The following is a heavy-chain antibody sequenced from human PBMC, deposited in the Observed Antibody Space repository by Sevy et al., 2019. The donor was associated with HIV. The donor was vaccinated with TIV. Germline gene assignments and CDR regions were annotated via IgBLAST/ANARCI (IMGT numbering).Heavy chain of an antibody. CDR1: GFTFSRIA. V-gene: IGHV3-23*01. CDR3: AKVGYCSSTSCYSIYYGMDV. CDR2: ITGSGGST. J-gene: IGHJ6*02. Sequence: GGSLRLSCAASGFTFSRIAMSWVRQAPGKGLEWASGITGSGGSTYYADSVKGRFTISRDNSKNTLYLQMNSLRVEDTAVYYCAKVGYCSSTSCYSIYYGMDVWGQGTTVTVSS. D-gene: IGHD2-2*02.